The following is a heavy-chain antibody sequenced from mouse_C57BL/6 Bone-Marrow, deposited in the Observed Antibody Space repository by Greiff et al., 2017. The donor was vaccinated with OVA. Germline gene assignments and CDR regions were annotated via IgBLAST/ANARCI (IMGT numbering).Heavy chain of an antibody. J-gene: IGHJ4*01. Sequence: EVKVVESGGGLVKPGGSLKLSCAASGFTFSDYGMHWVRQAPEKGLEWVAYISSGSSTIYYADTVKGRFTISRDNAKNTLFLQMTSLRSEDTAMYYCARGTISNAMDYWGQGTSVTVSS. CDR3: ARGTISNAMDY. V-gene: IGHV5-17*01. CDR2: ISSGSSTI. CDR1: GFTFSDYG. D-gene: IGHD1-1*02.